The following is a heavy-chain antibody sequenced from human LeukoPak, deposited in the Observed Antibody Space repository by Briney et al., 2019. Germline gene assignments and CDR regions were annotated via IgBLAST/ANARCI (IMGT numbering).Heavy chain of an antibody. J-gene: IGHJ4*02. CDR3: AKVQDSSGYFYGFSLDY. D-gene: IGHD3-22*01. CDR2: ITASGTAM. CDR1: GFTFSSYS. Sequence: PGGSLRLSCAASGFTFSSYSMNWVRQAPGKGLEWVSHITASGTAMFYADSVKGRFTISRDNAKNSLYLQMNSLRDEDTAVYYCAKVQDSSGYFYGFSLDYWGQGTLVTVSS. V-gene: IGHV3-48*02.